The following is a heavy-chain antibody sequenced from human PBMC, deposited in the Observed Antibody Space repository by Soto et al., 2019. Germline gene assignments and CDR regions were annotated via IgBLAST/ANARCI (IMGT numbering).Heavy chain of an antibody. CDR3: AAGAFGVVNPPS. Sequence: SETLSLTCSDSGGSISSHNWGWIRLPPGKGLEWIGYIRDSGTTSYNPSLNSRVTMSLDTSKKEFSLKLTSVTAADTAVYYCAAGAFGVVNPPSWGQGTLVTVSS. D-gene: IGHD3-3*01. V-gene: IGHV4-59*08. CDR1: GGSISSHN. CDR2: IRDSGTT. J-gene: IGHJ4*02.